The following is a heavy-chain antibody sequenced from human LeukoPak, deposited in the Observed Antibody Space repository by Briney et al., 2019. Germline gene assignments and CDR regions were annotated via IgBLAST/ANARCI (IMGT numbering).Heavy chain of an antibody. D-gene: IGHD4-17*01. Sequence: GGSLRLSCAASGFTFSSYAMSWVRQAPGKGLEWVSAISGSGGSTYYADSVKGRFTISRDNAKNSLYLQMNSLRAEDTAVYYCARGTPDYGDLDYWGQGTLVTVSS. CDR2: ISGSGGST. V-gene: IGHV3-23*01. CDR1: GFTFSSYA. J-gene: IGHJ4*02. CDR3: ARGTPDYGDLDY.